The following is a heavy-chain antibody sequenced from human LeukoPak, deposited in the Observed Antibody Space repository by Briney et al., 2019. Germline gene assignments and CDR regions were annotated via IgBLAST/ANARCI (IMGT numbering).Heavy chain of an antibody. CDR3: ARHSSSWYDA. D-gene: IGHD6-13*01. J-gene: IGHJ5*02. CDR2: IYYSGST. CDR1: GFTFSTYT. V-gene: IGHV4-59*08. Sequence: PGGSLRLSCSASGFTFSTYTMHWVRQAPGKGLEWIGYIYYSGSTKYNPSLKSRVSISVDTSKNQFSLKLSSVTAADTAVYYCARHSSSWYDAWGQGTLVTVSS.